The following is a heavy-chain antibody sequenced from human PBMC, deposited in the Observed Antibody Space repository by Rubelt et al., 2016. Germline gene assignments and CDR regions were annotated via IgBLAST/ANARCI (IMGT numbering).Heavy chain of an antibody. J-gene: IGHJ4*02. CDR3: ARDSRAGFDY. V-gene: IGHV4-39*07. CDR1: GGSFSSSSYY. CDR2: IYYSGST. Sequence: QLQLQESGPGLVKPSETLSLTCTVSGGSFSSSSYYWGWIRQPPGKGLEWIGSIYYSGSTYYNPSLKSRVTISVDTSKNQFSLKLSSVTAAETAVYYCARDSRAGFDYWGQGTLVTVSS.